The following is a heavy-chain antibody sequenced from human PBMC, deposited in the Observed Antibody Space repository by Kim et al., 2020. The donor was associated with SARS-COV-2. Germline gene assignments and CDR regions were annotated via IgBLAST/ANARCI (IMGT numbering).Heavy chain of an antibody. Sequence: SETLSLTCTVSGGSISSYYWSWIRQPPGKGLEWIGYISYSGSTNYNPSLKSRVTISVDTSKNQFSLKLSSVTAADTAVYCCARDLMVAGTYAFDIWGQGTMVTVSS. J-gene: IGHJ3*02. CDR3: ARDLMVAGTYAFDI. CDR1: GGSISSYY. CDR2: ISYSGST. V-gene: IGHV4-59*01. D-gene: IGHD2-15*01.